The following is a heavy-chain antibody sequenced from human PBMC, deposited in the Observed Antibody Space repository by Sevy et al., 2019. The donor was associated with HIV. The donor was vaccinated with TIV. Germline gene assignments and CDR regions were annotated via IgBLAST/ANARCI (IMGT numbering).Heavy chain of an antibody. D-gene: IGHD3-10*01. CDR3: TTLDLLWVEFDAFDF. Sequence: ASVKVSCKVSGYSLTKSSMHWVRQAPGKGLEWMGGFDPEDGKTIYAHKFQGRVTMTRATSTHTAYMELSSLRYDDTAVYYCTTLDLLWVEFDAFDFWGQGTMVTVSS. CDR2: FDPEDGKT. J-gene: IGHJ3*01. CDR1: GYSLTKSS. V-gene: IGHV1-24*01.